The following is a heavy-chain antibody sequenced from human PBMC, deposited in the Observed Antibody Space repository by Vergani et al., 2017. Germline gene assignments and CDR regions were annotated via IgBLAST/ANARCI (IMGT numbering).Heavy chain of an antibody. CDR3: ARDPDIVVVLAAPYYYYYYGMDV. J-gene: IGHJ6*02. CDR1: GYTFTSYG. D-gene: IGHD2-2*01. V-gene: IGHV1-18*04. CDR2: ISAYNGNT. Sequence: QVPLVQSGAEVKKPGASVKVSCKASGYTFTSYGISWVRQAPGQGLEWMGWISAYNGNTNYAQKLQGRVTMTTDTSTSTAYMELRSLRSDDTAVYYCARDPDIVVVLAAPYYYYYYGMDVWGQGTTVTVSS.